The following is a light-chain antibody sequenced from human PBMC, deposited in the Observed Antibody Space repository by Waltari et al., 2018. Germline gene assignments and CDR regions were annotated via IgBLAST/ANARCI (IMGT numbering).Light chain of an antibody. J-gene: IGKJ1*01. Sequence: DIQMTQSPSSLSASVGDRVTITCRASQGISNYLAWYQQKPGIVPKLLIYSTSTLQSGVPSRFSGSGSGTDFTLTISSLQPEDVATYYCQKYNSAPRMFGQGTKVEIK. CDR2: STS. V-gene: IGKV1-27*01. CDR1: QGISNY. CDR3: QKYNSAPRM.